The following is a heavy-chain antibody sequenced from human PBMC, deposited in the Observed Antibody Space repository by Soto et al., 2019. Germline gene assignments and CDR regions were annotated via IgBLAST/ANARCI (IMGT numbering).Heavy chain of an antibody. CDR3: ARISGYYDFWSGSYAQYYGMDV. Sequence: GPTLVNPTQTLTLTCTFSGFSLSTSGMCVSWIRQPPGKALEWIALIDWDDDKYYSTSLKTRHTISKDTSKNQVVLTMTNMDPVETATYYCARISGYYDFWSGSYAQYYGMDVWGQGTTVTVSS. CDR2: IDWDDDK. D-gene: IGHD3-3*01. J-gene: IGHJ6*02. V-gene: IGHV2-70*01. CDR1: GFSLSTSGMC.